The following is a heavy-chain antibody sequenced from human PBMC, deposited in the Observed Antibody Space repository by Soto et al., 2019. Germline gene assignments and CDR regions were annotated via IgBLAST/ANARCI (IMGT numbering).Heavy chain of an antibody. J-gene: IGHJ3*02. V-gene: IGHV1-18*01. D-gene: IGHD3-22*01. Sequence: ASVKVSCKASGYTFTSYGISWVRQAPGQGLEWMGWISAYNGNTNYAQKLQGRVTMTTDTSTSTAYMELRGLRSDDTAVYYCARAGGITMIVGPWVTAFDIWGQGTMVTVSS. CDR1: GYTFTSYG. CDR2: ISAYNGNT. CDR3: ARAGGITMIVGPWVTAFDI.